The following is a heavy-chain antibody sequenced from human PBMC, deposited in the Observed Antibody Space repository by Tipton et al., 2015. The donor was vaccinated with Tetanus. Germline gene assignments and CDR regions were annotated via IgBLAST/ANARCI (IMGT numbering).Heavy chain of an antibody. D-gene: IGHD3-16*01. Sequence: GSLRLSCAASGFTFNRYGINWVRQAPGKGLVWVSSISGSGDTTYYADSVRGRFTVSRDNSKNTLYLQMNSLRAEDTAIYYCAKAKPVITLAFFDYWGQGTLVTVSS. CDR2: ISGSGDTT. V-gene: IGHV3-23*01. CDR3: AKAKPVITLAFFDY. CDR1: GFTFNRYG. J-gene: IGHJ4*02.